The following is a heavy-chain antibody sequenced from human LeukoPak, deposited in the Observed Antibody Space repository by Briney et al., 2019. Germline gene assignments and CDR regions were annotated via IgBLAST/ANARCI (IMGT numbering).Heavy chain of an antibody. CDR1: GFTFSNYE. CDR2: IQRDGRT. CDR3: GKTDIYFNPIDY. D-gene: IGHD3-9*01. J-gene: IGHJ4*02. V-gene: IGHV4-4*02. Sequence: GSLRLSCEASGFTFSNYEMNWVRQPPGQGLEWIGEIQRDGRTRYNPSLKSRVTMSMDYSKNQFSLSVTSVTAADTAIYYCGKTDIYFNPIDYWGPGSLVTVSS.